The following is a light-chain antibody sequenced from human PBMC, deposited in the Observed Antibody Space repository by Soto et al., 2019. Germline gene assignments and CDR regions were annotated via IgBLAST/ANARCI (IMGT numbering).Light chain of an antibody. V-gene: IGKV1-39*01. CDR3: QQSYGTPRS. Sequence: DIQMTQSPSSLSASEGDRVTLTCRPSQSISRYLNWYQQKPGRAPKLLMYGASNLQNGVPSRFSGSGSGTDFTLTTSNLQPEDFATYYCQQSYGTPRSFGGGTKVEIK. J-gene: IGKJ4*01. CDR2: GAS. CDR1: QSISRY.